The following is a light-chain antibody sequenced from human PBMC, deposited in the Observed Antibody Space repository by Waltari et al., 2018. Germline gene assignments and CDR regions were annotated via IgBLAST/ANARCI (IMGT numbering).Light chain of an antibody. CDR1: QSVNSIN. CDR2: GAS. CDR3: QQYGGSPLFT. V-gene: IGKV3-20*01. Sequence: EIVLTQSPGTLSLSPGERATLSCRASQSVNSINLPWYQQKPGQAPRLLIYGASTRAAGIPDRFSGGGSGTDFTLTISRLEPEDSAVYYCQQYGGSPLFTFGPGSKVDIK. J-gene: IGKJ3*01.